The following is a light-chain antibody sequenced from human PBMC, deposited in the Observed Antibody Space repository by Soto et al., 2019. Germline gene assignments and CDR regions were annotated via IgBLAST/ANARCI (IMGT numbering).Light chain of an antibody. Sequence: QRVLTQSPSASASLGASVKLTCTLSSVDSSYAIAWHQQQPEKGPRYLMKLNSDGSHSKGDGIPDRFSGSSSGAERYLTISSLQSEDEADYYCQTWGTGIRVFGGGTKLTVL. CDR1: SVDSSYA. CDR2: LNSDGSH. V-gene: IGLV4-69*01. J-gene: IGLJ3*02. CDR3: QTWGTGIRV.